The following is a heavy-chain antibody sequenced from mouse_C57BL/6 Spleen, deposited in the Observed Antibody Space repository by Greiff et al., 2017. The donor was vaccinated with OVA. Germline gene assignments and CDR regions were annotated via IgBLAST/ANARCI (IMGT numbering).Heavy chain of an antibody. CDR1: GYSITSGYY. D-gene: IGHD2-3*01. Sequence: DVQLVESGPGLVKPSQSLSLTCSVTGYSITSGYYWNWIRQFPGNKLEWMGYISYDGSNNYNPSLKNRISITRDTSKNQFFLKLNSVTTEDTATYYCALYDGYYDWFAYWGQGTLVTVSA. CDR3: ALYDGYYDWFAY. CDR2: ISYDGSN. J-gene: IGHJ3*01. V-gene: IGHV3-6*01.